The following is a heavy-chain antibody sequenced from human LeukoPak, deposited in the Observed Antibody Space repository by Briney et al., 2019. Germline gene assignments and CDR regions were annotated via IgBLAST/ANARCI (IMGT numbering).Heavy chain of an antibody. CDR1: GGSIRSTTYY. Sequence: SETLSLTCSVSGGSIRSTTYYWGWIRQPPGKGLEWIGSIYYSGNTYYSPSLMSRVTISVDTSKNQFSLRLTSVTAADTAVYYCARQTGSGLFILPGGQGTLVTVSS. V-gene: IGHV4-39*01. D-gene: IGHD3/OR15-3a*01. J-gene: IGHJ4*02. CDR3: ARQTGSGLFILP. CDR2: IYYSGNT.